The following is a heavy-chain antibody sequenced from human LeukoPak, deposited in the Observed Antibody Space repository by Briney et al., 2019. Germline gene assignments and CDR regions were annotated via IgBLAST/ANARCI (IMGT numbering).Heavy chain of an antibody. Sequence: GSLRLSCAASGFTFSDYYMSWIRQAPGKGLEWVSYISSSGSTIYYADSVKGRFTISRDNAKNSLYLQMNSLRAEDTAVYYCARPGAVARRYYYMDVWGKGTTVTVSS. D-gene: IGHD6-19*01. CDR2: ISSSGSTI. V-gene: IGHV3-11*04. CDR1: GFTFSDYY. CDR3: ARPGAVARRYYYMDV. J-gene: IGHJ6*03.